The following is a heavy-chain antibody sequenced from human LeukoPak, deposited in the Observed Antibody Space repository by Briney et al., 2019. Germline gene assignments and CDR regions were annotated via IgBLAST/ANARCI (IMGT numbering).Heavy chain of an antibody. CDR2: ISPYNRDT. V-gene: IGHV1-18*04. D-gene: IGHD6-13*01. Sequence: ASVKVSCKASGYTYTNHGITWVRQAPGQGLEWMGWISPYNRDTKYAQNFQGRVTSITESSTNTAYMELRSLKSDDTAVYYCARDPSNTSGWSPYFDYWGQGTLVTVSA. CDR1: GYTYTNHG. CDR3: ARDPSNTSGWSPYFDY. J-gene: IGHJ4*02.